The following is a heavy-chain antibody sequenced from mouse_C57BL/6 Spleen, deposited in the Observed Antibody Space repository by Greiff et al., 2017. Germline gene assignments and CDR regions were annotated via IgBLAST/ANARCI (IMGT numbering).Heavy chain of an antibody. Sequence: VQLQQSGPELVKPGASVKLSCKASGYTFTSYDINWVKQRPGQGLEWIGWIYPRDGSTKYNEKFKGKATLTVDTSSSTAYMELHSLTSEDSAVYFCAREGKGTGSYYFDYWGQGTTLTVSS. D-gene: IGHD4-1*01. CDR2: IYPRDGST. CDR1: GYTFTSYD. V-gene: IGHV1-85*01. J-gene: IGHJ2*01. CDR3: AREGKGTGSYYFDY.